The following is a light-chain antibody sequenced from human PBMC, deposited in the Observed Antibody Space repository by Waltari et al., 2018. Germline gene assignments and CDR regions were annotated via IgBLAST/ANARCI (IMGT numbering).Light chain of an antibody. CDR3: QSYDSSLSASV. Sequence: QSGLTQPPSVSGAPGQRVTISCPGSRPNIGAGSDLHCYQLLPGTAPKLLIYANNNRPSGVPDRFSGSKSGTSASLAITGLQVEDEADYYCQSYDSSLSASVFGGGTKLTVL. V-gene: IGLV1-40*01. CDR1: RPNIGAGSD. CDR2: ANN. J-gene: IGLJ3*02.